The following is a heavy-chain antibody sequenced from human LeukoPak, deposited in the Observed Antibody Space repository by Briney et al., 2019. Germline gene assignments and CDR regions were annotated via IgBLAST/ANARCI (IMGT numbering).Heavy chain of an antibody. CDR1: GYTFTSYA. CDR2: INTNTGNP. CDR3: ARTYYDSSGYYLRNWYFDL. V-gene: IGHV7-4-1*02. J-gene: IGHJ2*01. Sequence: GSSVKVSCKASGYTFTSYAMNWVRQAPGQGLEWMGWINTNTGNPTYAQGFTGRFVFSLDTSVSTAYLQISSLKAEDTAVYYCARTYYDSSGYYLRNWYFDLWGRGTLVTVSS. D-gene: IGHD3-22*01.